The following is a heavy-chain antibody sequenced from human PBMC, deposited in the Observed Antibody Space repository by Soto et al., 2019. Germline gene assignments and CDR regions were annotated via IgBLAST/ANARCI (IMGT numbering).Heavy chain of an antibody. D-gene: IGHD1-20*01. CDR1: GFSFSGYA. CDR2: TGASGRTT. J-gene: IGHJ4*02. CDR3: ATVHNTSRSFDY. Sequence: GGSLRLSCAASGFSFSGYAMTWVRQAPGKGLEWVSTTGASGRTTYYADSVKGRFTVSRDNSKNTLDLQMSSLRADDTAVYYYATVHNTSRSFDYWGQGTLVTVSS. V-gene: IGHV3-23*01.